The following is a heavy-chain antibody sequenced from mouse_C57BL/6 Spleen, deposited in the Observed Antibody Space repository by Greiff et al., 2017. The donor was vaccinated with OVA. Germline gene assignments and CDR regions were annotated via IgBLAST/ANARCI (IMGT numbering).Heavy chain of an antibody. D-gene: IGHD2-1*01. CDR1: GYAFSSYW. Sequence: VKLVESGAELVKPGASVKISCKASGYAFSSYWMNWVKQRPGKGLEWIGQIYPGDGDTNYNGKFKGKATLTADKSSSTAYMQLSSLTSEDSAVYFCARSDYGNYPFAYWGQGTLVTVSA. J-gene: IGHJ3*01. CDR3: ARSDYGNYPFAY. V-gene: IGHV1-80*01. CDR2: IYPGDGDT.